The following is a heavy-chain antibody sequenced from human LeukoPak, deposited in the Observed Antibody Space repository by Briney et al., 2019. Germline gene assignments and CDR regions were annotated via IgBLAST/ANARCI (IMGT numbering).Heavy chain of an antibody. CDR3: ARSSGRYGYYFDY. CDR1: GVSISSSTYY. J-gene: IGHJ4*02. CDR2: IYYGGST. Sequence: SETLSLTCTVSGVSISSSTYYWGGIRHPPRKALEWIGSIYYGGSTYYNPSLKSRVTISVDTSKNQFSLKLNSVTAADTAVYYCARSSGRYGYYFDYWGQGTLVTVSS. V-gene: IGHV4-39*01. D-gene: IGHD1-26*01.